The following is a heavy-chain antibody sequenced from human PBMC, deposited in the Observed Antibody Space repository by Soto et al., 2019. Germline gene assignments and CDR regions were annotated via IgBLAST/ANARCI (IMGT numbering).Heavy chain of an antibody. CDR3: AREKGESYYYYYMDV. V-gene: IGHV4-34*01. CDR2: INHSGST. Sequence: SETLSLTCAVYGGSFSGYYWSWIRQPPGKGLEWIGEINHSGSTNYNPSLKSRVTISVDTSKNQFSLKLSSVTAADTAVYYCAREKGESYYYYYMDVWGKGTTVTVSS. D-gene: IGHD3-10*01. CDR1: GGSFSGYY. J-gene: IGHJ6*03.